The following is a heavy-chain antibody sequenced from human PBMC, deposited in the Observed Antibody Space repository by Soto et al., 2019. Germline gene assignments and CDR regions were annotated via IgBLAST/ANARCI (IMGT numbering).Heavy chain of an antibody. V-gene: IGHV1-18*01. CDR3: AREPNYFDY. Sequence: QVQLVQSGAEVKKPGASVKVSCKASGYTFTSYGITWVRQAPGQGLEWMGWFSAYNGNTKYAQKLLGRVTMTTDTSTSRAYMELRSLRCDDAAVYYWAREPNYFDYWGQGTLVTVSS. CDR1: GYTFTSYG. J-gene: IGHJ4*02. CDR2: FSAYNGNT.